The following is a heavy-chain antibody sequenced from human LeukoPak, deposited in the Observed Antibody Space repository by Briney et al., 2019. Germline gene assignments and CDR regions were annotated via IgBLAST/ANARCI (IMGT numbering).Heavy chain of an antibody. Sequence: ASVKVSCKASGYTFISYDINWVRQATGQGLEWMGWMNPNSGNRGYAQKFQGRVTITRNTSISTAYMELSSLRSEDTAVYYCARAGCSGGSCYSSYYYYMDVWGKGTTVTVSS. V-gene: IGHV1-8*02. CDR3: ARAGCSGGSCYSSYYYYMDV. J-gene: IGHJ6*03. CDR1: GYTFISYD. D-gene: IGHD2-15*01. CDR2: MNPNSGNR.